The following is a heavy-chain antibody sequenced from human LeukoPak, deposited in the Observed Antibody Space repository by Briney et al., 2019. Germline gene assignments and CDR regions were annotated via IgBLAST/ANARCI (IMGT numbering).Heavy chain of an antibody. J-gene: IGHJ4*02. CDR2: IKQDGSEK. CDR1: GFTFSNYW. D-gene: IGHD1-7*01. V-gene: IGHV3-7*01. Sequence: VPPGGSLRLSCAASGFTFSNYWMSWVRPAAGKGVEWVTNIKQDGSEKYYVKSVKGRFTISRDNAKNSLYLQMNSLRAEDTAIYYCAREDDWNYEDYWGQGTLVTVSS. CDR3: AREDDWNYEDY.